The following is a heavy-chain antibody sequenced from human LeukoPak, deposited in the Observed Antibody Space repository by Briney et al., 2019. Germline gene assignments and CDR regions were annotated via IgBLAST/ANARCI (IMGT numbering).Heavy chain of an antibody. D-gene: IGHD5-12*01. CDR2: IKEDGSAK. J-gene: IGHJ4*02. CDR1: GFTFSNYV. CDR3: ARDSPGYGAYDLG. Sequence: GGSLRLSCSASGFTFSNYVMHWVRQAPGKGLEWVANIKEDGSAKYSVDSVKGRFTISRDNAKNTLYLQMNSLRAEDTAVYYCARDSPGYGAYDLGWGQGTLVTVSS. V-gene: IGHV3-7*01.